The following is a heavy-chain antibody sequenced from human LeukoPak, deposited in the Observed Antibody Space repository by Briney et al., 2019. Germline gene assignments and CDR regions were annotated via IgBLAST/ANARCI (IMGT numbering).Heavy chain of an antibody. CDR2: ISYDGSNK. CDR1: GFTFSSYG. Sequence: PGRSLRLSCAASGFTFSSYGMHWVRQAPGKGLEWVAVISYDGSNKYYADSVKGRFTISRDNSKNTLYLQMNSLRAEDTAVYYCAKDTYATTPDYGMDVWGQGTTVTVSS. V-gene: IGHV3-30*18. CDR3: AKDTYATTPDYGMDV. J-gene: IGHJ6*02. D-gene: IGHD2-2*01.